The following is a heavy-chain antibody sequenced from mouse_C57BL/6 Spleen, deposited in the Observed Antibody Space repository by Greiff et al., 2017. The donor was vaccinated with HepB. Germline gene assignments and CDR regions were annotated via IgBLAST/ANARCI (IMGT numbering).Heavy chain of an antibody. J-gene: IGHJ4*01. Sequence: QVQLKQSGAELARPGASVKLSCKASGYTFTSYGISWVKQSTGQGLEWIGEIYPRSGNTYYNEKFKGKATLTADKSSSTAYMELRSLTSEDSAVYFCARSDYDYDGGYYAMDYWGQGTSVTVSS. CDR3: ARSDYDYDGGYYAMDY. CDR1: GYTFTSYG. D-gene: IGHD2-4*01. V-gene: IGHV1-81*01. CDR2: IYPRSGNT.